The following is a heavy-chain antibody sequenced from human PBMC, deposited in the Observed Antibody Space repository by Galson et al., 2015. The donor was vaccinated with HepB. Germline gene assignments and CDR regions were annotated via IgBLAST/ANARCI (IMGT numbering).Heavy chain of an antibody. V-gene: IGHV3-30*04. J-gene: IGHJ6*02. Sequence: SLRLSCAASGFTFSSYAMHWVRQAPGKGLEWVAVISYDGSNKYYADSVKGRFTISRDNSKNTLYLQMNSLRAEDTAVYYCARDGRTSGYYYYGMDVWGQGTTVTVSS. CDR3: ARDGRTSGYYYYGMDV. D-gene: IGHD1-26*01. CDR2: ISYDGSNK. CDR1: GFTFSSYA.